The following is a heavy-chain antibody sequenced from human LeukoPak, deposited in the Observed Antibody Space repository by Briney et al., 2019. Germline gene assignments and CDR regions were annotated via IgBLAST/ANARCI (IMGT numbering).Heavy chain of an antibody. CDR3: ARDSAVVVPAADDDAFDI. J-gene: IGHJ3*02. D-gene: IGHD2-2*01. CDR1: GFTFSSCS. V-gene: IGHV3-21*01. Sequence: GGSLRLSCAASGFTFSSCSMNWVRQAPGKGLEWVSPISSSSSYIYYADSVKGRFTISRDNAKNSLYLQMNSLRAEDTAVYYCARDSAVVVPAADDDAFDIWGQGTMVTVSS. CDR2: ISSSSSYI.